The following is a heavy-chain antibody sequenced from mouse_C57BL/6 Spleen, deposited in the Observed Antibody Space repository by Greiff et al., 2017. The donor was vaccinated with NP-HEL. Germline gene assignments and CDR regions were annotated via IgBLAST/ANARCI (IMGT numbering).Heavy chain of an antibody. D-gene: IGHD2-5*01. Sequence: VQLQQPGAELVKPGASVKMSCKASGYTFTSYWITWVKQRPGQGLEWIGDIYPGSGSTNYNEKFKSKATLTVDTSSSTAYMQLSSLTSEDSAVYYCARVGYYSNYPWYFDVWGTGTTVTVSS. CDR3: ARVGYYSNYPWYFDV. CDR1: GYTFTSYW. V-gene: IGHV1-55*01. J-gene: IGHJ1*03. CDR2: IYPGSGST.